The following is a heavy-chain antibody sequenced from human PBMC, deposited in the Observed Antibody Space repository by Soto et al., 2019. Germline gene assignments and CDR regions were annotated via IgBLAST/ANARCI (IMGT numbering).Heavy chain of an antibody. V-gene: IGHV3-33*01. CDR2: IWYDGSNK. J-gene: IGHJ4*02. Sequence: QVQLVESGGDVVQPGRSLRLSCAASGFTFDSYGMHWVRQAPGKGLEWVGVIWYDGSNKYSADSVKGRFIISRDNSRNTMYLQMNSLRAEDTAVYYCARAPGGAVADLDYWGQGTLVTVSS. D-gene: IGHD6-19*01. CDR1: GFTFDSYG. CDR3: ARAPGGAVADLDY.